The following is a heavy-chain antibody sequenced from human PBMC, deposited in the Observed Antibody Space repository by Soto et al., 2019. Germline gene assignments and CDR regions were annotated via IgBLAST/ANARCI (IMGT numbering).Heavy chain of an antibody. Sequence: PAGSLRLSCTGSGFTVGNNAMTWFRQAPGKGLEWVGFIRSKNYGRTTEYAASVQGRFTISRDDSKGIAYLEMNSLTTDDTAVYYCSRPSYYYDSSGFEPGAFDIWGQGTMVTVSS. V-gene: IGHV3-49*03. CDR2: IRSKNYGRTT. J-gene: IGHJ3*02. CDR3: SRPSYYYDSSGFEPGAFDI. CDR1: GFTVGNNA. D-gene: IGHD3-22*01.